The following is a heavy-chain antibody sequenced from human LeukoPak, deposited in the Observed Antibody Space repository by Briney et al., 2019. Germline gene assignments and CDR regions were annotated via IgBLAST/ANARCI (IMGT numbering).Heavy chain of an antibody. V-gene: IGHV3-33*01. J-gene: IGHJ5*02. D-gene: IGHD1-26*01. CDR2: IWYDGSNK. CDR1: GFTFSSYG. Sequence: GRSLRLSCAASGFTFSSYGMHWVRQAPGKGLEWVAVIWYDGSNKYYADSVKGRFTISRDNSENTLYLQMNSLRAEDTAVYYCAREGIENNWFDPWGQGTLVTVSS. CDR3: AREGIENNWFDP.